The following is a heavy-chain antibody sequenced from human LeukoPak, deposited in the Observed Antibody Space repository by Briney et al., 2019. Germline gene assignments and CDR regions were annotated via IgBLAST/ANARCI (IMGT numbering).Heavy chain of an antibody. CDR2: INQDGSKK. CDR3: ARAVAAADSY. Sequence: GGSLRLSCTASGFTTSTYWVSWVRQAPGKGLEWVANINQDGSKKYYVDSVKGRFTISRDNVKNSVYLQMNSLRAEDTAVYSCARAVAAADSYWGRGTLVTVSS. J-gene: IGHJ4*02. D-gene: IGHD6-13*01. V-gene: IGHV3-7*04. CDR1: GFTTSTYW.